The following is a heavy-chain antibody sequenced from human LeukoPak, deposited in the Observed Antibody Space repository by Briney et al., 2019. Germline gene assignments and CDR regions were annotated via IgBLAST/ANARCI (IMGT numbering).Heavy chain of an antibody. CDR2: IYWNGGST. J-gene: IGHJ4*02. V-gene: IGHV3-20*04. Sequence: GGSLRLSCAASGFTFDDYGMSGVRQAPGKGLECVSGIYWNGGSTGYADSVKGRFIISRDNAKNSLYLQMNSLRAEDTALYYCARERGIVGVKLDYWGQGTMVTVSS. D-gene: IGHD1-26*01. CDR1: GFTFDDYG. CDR3: ARERGIVGVKLDY.